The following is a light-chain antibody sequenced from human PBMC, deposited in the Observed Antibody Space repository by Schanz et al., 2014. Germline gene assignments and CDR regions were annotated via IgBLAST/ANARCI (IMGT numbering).Light chain of an antibody. CDR1: QRISHW. Sequence: DIQMTQSPSTLSASVGDRVTITCRASQRISHWLAWYQQKPGRAPMLLIYDASTLESGVPSRFSGSGSGTDFTLTISSLQPEDFATYYCQQYHSYYTFGQGTTVEIK. CDR2: DAS. J-gene: IGKJ2*01. CDR3: QQYHSYYT. V-gene: IGKV1-5*01.